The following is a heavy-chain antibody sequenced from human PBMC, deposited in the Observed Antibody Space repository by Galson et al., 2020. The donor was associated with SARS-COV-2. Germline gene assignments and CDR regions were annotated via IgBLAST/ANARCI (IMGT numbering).Heavy chain of an antibody. CDR2: INHSGST. D-gene: IGHD3-3*01. Sequence: SETLSLTCAVYGGSFNGYYWSWIRQPPGKGLEWIGEINHSGSTNYNPSLKSRVTISVDTSKNQFSLKLSSVTAADTAVYYCARDRRNDFWSGYYGYYYGMDVWGQGTTVTVSS. J-gene: IGHJ6*02. CDR3: ARDRRNDFWSGYYGYYYGMDV. CDR1: GGSFNGYY. V-gene: IGHV4-34*01.